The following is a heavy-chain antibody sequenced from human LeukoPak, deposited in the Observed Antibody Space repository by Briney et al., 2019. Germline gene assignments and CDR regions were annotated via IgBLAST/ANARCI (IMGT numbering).Heavy chain of an antibody. J-gene: IGHJ4*02. Sequence: PSETLSLTCTVSGGSIRSYSWSWIRQPPGKGLEWIGNIYYSGSTNYNPSLKSRVTISVDTSKHQSSLKLSSVTAADTAVYSCARDTYYYGSGSPLVGFAHWGQGTLVTVSS. CDR3: ARDTYYYGSGSPLVGFAH. D-gene: IGHD3-10*01. CDR1: GGSIRSYS. CDR2: IYYSGST. V-gene: IGHV4-59*01.